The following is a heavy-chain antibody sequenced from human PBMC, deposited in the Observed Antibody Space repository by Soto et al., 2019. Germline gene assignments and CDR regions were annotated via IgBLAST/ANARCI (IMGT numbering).Heavy chain of an antibody. CDR1: GGSISSYY. Sequence: SETLSLTCTVSGGSISSYYWSWIRQPPGKGLEWIGYIYYSGSTNYNPSLKSRVTISVDTSKNQFSLKLSSVTAADTAVYYCARVRVGIRITMVRGVIEAYYFDYWGQGTLVTVSS. CDR2: IYYSGST. D-gene: IGHD3-10*01. V-gene: IGHV4-59*01. CDR3: ARVRVGIRITMVRGVIEAYYFDY. J-gene: IGHJ4*02.